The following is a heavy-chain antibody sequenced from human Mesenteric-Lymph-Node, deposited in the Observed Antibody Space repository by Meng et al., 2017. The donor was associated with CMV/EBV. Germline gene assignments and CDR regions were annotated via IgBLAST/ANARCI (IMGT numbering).Heavy chain of an antibody. J-gene: IGHJ5*02. D-gene: IGHD1-14*01. Sequence: GGSLRLSCEASELFFSSYTMHWVRQAPGQGLEWVALISLDGIMKYYADSVRGRFTISRDNSKNTLYLQMNSLRLEDTAVYYCARAPVYTDTYNWFDPWGQGTLVTVSS. V-gene: IGHV3-30*04. CDR2: ISLDGIMK. CDR3: ARAPVYTDTYNWFDP. CDR1: ELFFSSYT.